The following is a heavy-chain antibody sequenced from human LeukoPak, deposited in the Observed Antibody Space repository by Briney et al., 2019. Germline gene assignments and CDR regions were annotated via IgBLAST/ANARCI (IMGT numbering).Heavy chain of an antibody. D-gene: IGHD3-16*01. CDR1: GGSFSGYY. J-gene: IGHJ6*03. Sequence: PSETLSLTCAVYGGSFSGYYWSWIRQSPGKGLEWIGEINHSGSTNYNPSLKSRVTMSVDTSKNQFSLKLNSVTAADTAVYYGARVQGLRLYYYYYYMDVWAKGTTVTVSS. CDR3: ARVQGLRLYYYYYYMDV. V-gene: IGHV4-34*01. CDR2: INHSGST.